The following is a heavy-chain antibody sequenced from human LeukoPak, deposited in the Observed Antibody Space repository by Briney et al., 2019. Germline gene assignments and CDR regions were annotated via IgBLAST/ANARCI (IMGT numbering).Heavy chain of an antibody. Sequence: SVKVSCKASGFTFTSSAMQWVRQARGQRLEWIGWIVVGSGNTNYAQKFQERVTITRDMSTSTAYMELSSLRSEDTAVYYCATAGMTTSSEGHYYYYLDVWGDGTTVTVSS. CDR2: IVVGSGNT. CDR3: ATAGMTTSSEGHYYYYLDV. J-gene: IGHJ6*03. D-gene: IGHD5-24*01. V-gene: IGHV1-58*02. CDR1: GFTFTSSA.